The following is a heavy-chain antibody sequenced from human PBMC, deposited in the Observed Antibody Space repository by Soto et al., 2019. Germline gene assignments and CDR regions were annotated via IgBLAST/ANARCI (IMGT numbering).Heavy chain of an antibody. CDR1: GGSFSGYY. Sequence: SETLSLTCAVYGGSFSGYYWSWIRQTPGKGLEWIGEINHSGSTNYNPSLKSRVTISVDTSKNHYSLKLSSVTAADTAVYYCARAIYYYGMDVWGQGTTVTVSS. V-gene: IGHV4-34*01. CDR2: INHSGST. J-gene: IGHJ6*02. CDR3: ARAIYYYGMDV.